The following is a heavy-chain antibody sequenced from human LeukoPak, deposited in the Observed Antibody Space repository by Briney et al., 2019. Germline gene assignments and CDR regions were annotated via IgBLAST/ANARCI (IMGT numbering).Heavy chain of an antibody. CDR2: IYYSGST. V-gene: IGHV4-59*01. CDR1: GGSISSYY. J-gene: IGHJ5*02. Sequence: SETLSLTCTVSGGSISSYYWSWIRQPPGKGLEWIGYIYYSGSTNYNPSLKSRVTISVDTSKNQFSLKLSSVTAADTAVYYCAREGGSYPNWFDPWGQGTLVTASS. CDR3: AREGGSYPNWFDP. D-gene: IGHD1-26*01.